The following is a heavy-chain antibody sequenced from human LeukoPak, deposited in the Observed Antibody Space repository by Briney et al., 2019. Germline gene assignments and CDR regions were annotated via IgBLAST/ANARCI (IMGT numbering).Heavy chain of an antibody. CDR1: GGSISSYY. J-gene: IGHJ6*03. D-gene: IGHD3-10*01. Sequence: PSETLSLTCTVSGGSISSYYWSWIRQPAGKGLEWIGRIYTSGSTNYNPSLKSRVTMSVDTSKSQFSLKLSSVTAADTAVYYCARGGMVRGVIVYYYYYMDVWGKGTTVTISS. V-gene: IGHV4-4*07. CDR2: IYTSGST. CDR3: ARGGMVRGVIVYYYYYMDV.